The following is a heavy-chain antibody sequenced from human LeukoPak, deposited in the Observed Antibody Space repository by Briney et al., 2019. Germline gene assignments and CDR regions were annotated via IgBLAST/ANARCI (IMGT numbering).Heavy chain of an antibody. Sequence: SETLSLTCAVSGGSIGSSNWWSWVRQPPGKGLEWIGEIYYSGNTNYNPSLKSRVTISIDKSKNQFSLKLGSVTAADTAVYYCAREVRFSMVRGEIDCWGQGTLVTVSS. CDR1: GGSIGSSNW. D-gene: IGHD3-10*01. CDR2: IYYSGNT. V-gene: IGHV4-4*02. J-gene: IGHJ4*02. CDR3: AREVRFSMVRGEIDC.